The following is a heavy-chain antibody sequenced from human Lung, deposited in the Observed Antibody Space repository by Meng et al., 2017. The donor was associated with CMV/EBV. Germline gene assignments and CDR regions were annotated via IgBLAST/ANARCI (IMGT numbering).Heavy chain of an antibody. V-gene: IGHV4-4*02. CDR1: GVSISSNIR. J-gene: IGHJ4*02. Sequence: QVQLKESGPGLVTPSGTLSLTCGVSGVSISSNIRWTWVRQPPGKGLEWIGDIDDSGSTNYNPSLNSRISISLDKSKNHFSLKVNSVTAADTAVYYCARGKQDAWELLAYWGQGALVTVSS. CDR3: ARGKQDAWELLAY. D-gene: IGHD1-26*01. CDR2: IDDSGST.